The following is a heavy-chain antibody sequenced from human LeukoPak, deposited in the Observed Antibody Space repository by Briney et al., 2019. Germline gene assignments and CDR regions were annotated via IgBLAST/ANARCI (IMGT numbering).Heavy chain of an antibody. D-gene: IGHD5-12*01. J-gene: IGHJ4*02. Sequence: PGGSLRLSCAASGFTFSSYAMSWVRQAPGKGLEWVGRIKSKTDGGTTDYAAPVKGRFTISRDDSKNTLYLQMNSLKTEDTAVYYCTTFDSGYDRLFDYWGQGTLVTVSS. CDR3: TTFDSGYDRLFDY. CDR2: IKSKTDGGTT. CDR1: GFTFSSYA. V-gene: IGHV3-15*01.